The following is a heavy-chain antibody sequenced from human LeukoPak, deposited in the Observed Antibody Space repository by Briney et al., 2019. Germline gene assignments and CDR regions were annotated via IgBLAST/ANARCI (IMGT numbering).Heavy chain of an antibody. Sequence: GGSLRLSCAASGFTFSIYSMNWVRQPPGKGLEWVSYISSSATSIYYADSVRRRFTFSRDNAKNSLFLQMDSLRNNSTAVYYCASSDDYGGNRFDYWGRGTLVTVSS. CDR1: GFTFSIYS. CDR2: ISSSATSI. V-gene: IGHV3-48*02. J-gene: IGHJ4*02. CDR3: ASSDDYGGNRFDY. D-gene: IGHD4-23*01.